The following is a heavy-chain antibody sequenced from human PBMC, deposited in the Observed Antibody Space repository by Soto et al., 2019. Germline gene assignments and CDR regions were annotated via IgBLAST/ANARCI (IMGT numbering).Heavy chain of an antibody. CDR3: ARAPGAPRGY. V-gene: IGHV4-34*01. CDR2: INHSGST. J-gene: IGHJ4*02. D-gene: IGHD2-8*02. CDR1: GGSFSGYY. Sequence: SETLSLTCAVYGGSFSGYYWSWIRQPPGKGLEWIGEINHSGSTNYNPSLKSRVTISVDTSKNQFSLKLSSVTAADTAVYYCARAPGAPRGYWGQGTLVTVSS.